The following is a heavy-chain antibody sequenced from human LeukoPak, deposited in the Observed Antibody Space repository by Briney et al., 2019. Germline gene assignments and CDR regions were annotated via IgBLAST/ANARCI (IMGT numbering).Heavy chain of an antibody. CDR1: GGSISSYY. CDR2: IYYSGST. D-gene: IGHD3-22*01. Sequence: SETLSLTCTVSGGSISSYYWSWIRQPPGKGLEWIGYIYYSGSTNYNLSLKSRVTISVDTSKNQFSLKLSSVTAADTAVYYCARSRYDSSGYYILEFDYWGQGTLVTVSS. CDR3: ARSRYDSSGYYILEFDY. V-gene: IGHV4-59*01. J-gene: IGHJ4*02.